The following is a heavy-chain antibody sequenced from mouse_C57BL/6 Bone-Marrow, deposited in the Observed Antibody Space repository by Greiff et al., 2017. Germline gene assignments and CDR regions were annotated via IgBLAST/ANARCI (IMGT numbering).Heavy chain of an antibody. D-gene: IGHD1-1*01. Sequence: VKLQQPGAELVRPGSSVKLSCKASGYTFTSYWMHWVKQRPIQGLEWIGNIDPSDSETHYNQKFKDKATLTVDKSSSTAYMQLSSLTSEDSAVYYCARERIRYFDVWGTGTTVTVSS. V-gene: IGHV1-52*01. CDR1: GYTFTSYW. CDR3: ARERIRYFDV. CDR2: IDPSDSET. J-gene: IGHJ1*03.